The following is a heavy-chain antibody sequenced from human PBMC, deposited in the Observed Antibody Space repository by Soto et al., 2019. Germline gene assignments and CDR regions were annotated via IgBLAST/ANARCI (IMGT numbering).Heavy chain of an antibody. J-gene: IGHJ6*02. CDR1: GYRFTSYW. CDR2: IDPSDSYT. D-gene: IGHD2-2*01. Sequence: GESLKISCKGSGYRFTSYWISWVRQMPGKGLEWMGRIDPSDSYTNYSPSFQGHVTISADKSISTAYLQWSSLKASDTAMYYGARHQYCSSTSCYLGDYYGMDVWGQGTTVTVSS. CDR3: ARHQYCSSTSCYLGDYYGMDV. V-gene: IGHV5-10-1*01.